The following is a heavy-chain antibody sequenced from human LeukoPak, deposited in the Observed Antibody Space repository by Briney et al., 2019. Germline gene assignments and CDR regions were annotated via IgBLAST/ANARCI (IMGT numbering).Heavy chain of an antibody. V-gene: IGHV3-30*18. CDR1: GFTFSSYG. D-gene: IGHD3-3*01. Sequence: GGSLRLSCAASGFTFSSYGMHWVRQAPGKGLEWVAVISHDGSNKYYADSVKGRFTISRDNSKNTLYLQMNSLRAEDTAVYYCAKVQGNDYAFDIWGQGTMVTVSS. CDR2: ISHDGSNK. CDR3: AKVQGNDYAFDI. J-gene: IGHJ3*02.